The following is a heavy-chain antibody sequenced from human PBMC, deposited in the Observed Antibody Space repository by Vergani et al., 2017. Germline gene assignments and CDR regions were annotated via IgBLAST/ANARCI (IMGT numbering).Heavy chain of an antibody. Sequence: QVQLQQWGAGLLKPSETLSLTCAVYGGSFSGYYWSWIRQPPGKGLEWIGEINHSGSTNYSPSFQGHVTISADKSISTAYLQWSSLKASDTAMYYCARSNSNYYFDYWGQGTLVTVSS. D-gene: IGHD4-11*01. V-gene: IGHV4-34*01. CDR1: GGSFSGYY. CDR3: ARSNSNYYFDY. CDR2: INHSGST. J-gene: IGHJ4*02.